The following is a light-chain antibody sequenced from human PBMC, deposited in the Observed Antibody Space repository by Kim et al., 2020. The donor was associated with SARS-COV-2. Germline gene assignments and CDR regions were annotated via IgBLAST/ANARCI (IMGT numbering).Light chain of an antibody. CDR3: QQYSSFLYT. V-gene: IGKV1-5*01. Sequence: DLQMTQSPSTLSASVGDRVTITCRASQSVSTSLAWYQQKPGKAPRLLIFYASVLKSGVPSRFSGGASGTEFTLTISSVQPDDFATYYCQQYSSFLYTFGQGTKLE. CDR1: QSVSTS. J-gene: IGKJ2*01. CDR2: YAS.